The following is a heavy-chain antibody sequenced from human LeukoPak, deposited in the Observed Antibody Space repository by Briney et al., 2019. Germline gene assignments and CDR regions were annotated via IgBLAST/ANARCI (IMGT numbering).Heavy chain of an antibody. CDR1: GFTFSSYW. CDR2: INSDGSST. CDR3: ARTHHDYDYFEY. V-gene: IGHV3-74*01. Sequence: GGSLRLSCAASGFTFSSYWMHWVRQAPGKGLVWVSGINSDGSSTRYADSVKGRFTISRDDPKNTLYLQMNSLRAEDTAVYYCARTHHDYDYFEYWGQGTLVTVSS. D-gene: IGHD4-17*01. J-gene: IGHJ4*02.